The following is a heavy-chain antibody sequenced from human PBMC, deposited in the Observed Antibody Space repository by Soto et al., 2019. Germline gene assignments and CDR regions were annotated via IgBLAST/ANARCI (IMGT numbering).Heavy chain of an antibody. CDR2: IIPIFGTA. D-gene: IGHD3-22*01. V-gene: IGHV1-69*13. CDR1: GGTFSIYA. Sequence: SVKVSFKASGGTFSIYAISCVLQSRLQGLDWMGGIIPIFGTANYAQKFQGRVTITADESTSTAYMELSSLRSEDTAVYYCARAYYYDSSGFAPFDYWGQGTLVTVSS. CDR3: ARAYYYDSSGFAPFDY. J-gene: IGHJ4*02.